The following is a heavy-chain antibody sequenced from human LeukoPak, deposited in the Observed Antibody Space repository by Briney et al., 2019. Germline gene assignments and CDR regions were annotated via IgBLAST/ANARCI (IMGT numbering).Heavy chain of an antibody. V-gene: IGHV4-39*07. CDR1: GGSISSSSYY. CDR2: IYYSGST. Sequence: PSETLSLTCTVSGGSISSSSYYWGWIRQPPGKGLEWIGSIYYSGSTYYNPSLKSRVTISVDTSKNQFSLKLSSVTAADTAVYYCARGGYYGDSRWVFDYWGQGTLVTVSS. CDR3: ARGGYYGDSRWVFDY. J-gene: IGHJ4*02. D-gene: IGHD4-17*01.